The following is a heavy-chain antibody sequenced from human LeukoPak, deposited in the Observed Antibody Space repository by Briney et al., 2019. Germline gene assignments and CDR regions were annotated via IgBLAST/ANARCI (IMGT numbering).Heavy chain of an antibody. Sequence: LSETLSLTCTVSGGSISSYYWSWIRQPAGKGLEWIGRIYTSGTTHYNPSLKSRVTMSVDTSKNQFSLKLSSVTAADTAVYYCARLSTVTTSFDYWGQGTLVTVSS. D-gene: IGHD4-17*01. CDR3: ARLSTVTTSFDY. CDR2: IYTSGTT. CDR1: GGSISSYY. J-gene: IGHJ4*02. V-gene: IGHV4-4*07.